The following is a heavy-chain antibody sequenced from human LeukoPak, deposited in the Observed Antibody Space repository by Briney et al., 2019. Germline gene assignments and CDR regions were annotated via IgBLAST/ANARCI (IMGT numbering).Heavy chain of an antibody. D-gene: IGHD2-2*02. CDR3: ARRVVPAAIRFHYYYYMDV. CDR2: ISSYNGNT. V-gene: IGHV1-18*01. CDR1: GYTFTSYG. J-gene: IGHJ6*03. Sequence: GASVTVSFMASGYTFTSYGISWVGQAPGQGLEGMGWISSYNGNTNYAQKLQGRVTMTTDASTSTAYMELRSLRSDDTAVYYCARRVVPAAIRFHYYYYMDVWGKGTTVTVSS.